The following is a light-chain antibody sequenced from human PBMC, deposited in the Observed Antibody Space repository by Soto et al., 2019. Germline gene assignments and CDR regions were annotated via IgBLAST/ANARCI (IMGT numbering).Light chain of an antibody. CDR1: QSVSSN. CDR2: GAS. V-gene: IGKV3-15*01. CDR3: QQYSDWPLS. Sequence: EIVMTQSPATLSVSPGERATLSCRASQSVSSNLAWYQQKPGQAPRLLIYGASTRATRVPARVTGSGSGTGFTLTIRSLQTDVFSVYYCQQYSDWPLSFGGGTKVQIK. J-gene: IGKJ4*01.